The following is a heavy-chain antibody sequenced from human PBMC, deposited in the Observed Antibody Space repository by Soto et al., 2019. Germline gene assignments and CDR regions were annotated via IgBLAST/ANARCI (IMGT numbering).Heavy chain of an antibody. D-gene: IGHD3-3*01. CDR3: ARGVGVGTFVDY. CDR2: IYYSGST. Sequence: QVQLQESGPGLVKPSETLSLTCTVSGGSVSSGNYYWSWIRQPPGKGLEWIGYIYYSGSTNFNPSLKRRVTRSVDTSKNQVSLKLSSVTAADTAVYYCARGVGVGTFVDYWGQGTLFSVSS. V-gene: IGHV4-61*01. J-gene: IGHJ4*02. CDR1: GGSVSSGNYY.